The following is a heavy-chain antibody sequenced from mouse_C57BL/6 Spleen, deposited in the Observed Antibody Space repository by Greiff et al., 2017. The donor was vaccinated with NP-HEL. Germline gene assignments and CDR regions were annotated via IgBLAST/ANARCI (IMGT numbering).Heavy chain of an antibody. CDR1: GFTFSDYY. CDR2: ISNGGGST. J-gene: IGHJ4*01. V-gene: IGHV5-12*01. D-gene: IGHD2-1*01. CDR3: ARTMVNYYAMDY. Sequence: EVKLVESGGGLVQPGGSLKLSCAASGFTFSDYYMYWVRQTPEKRLEWVAYISNGGGSTYYPDTVKGRFTISRDNAKNTLYLQMSRLKSEDTAMYYCARTMVNYYAMDYWGQGTSVTVSS.